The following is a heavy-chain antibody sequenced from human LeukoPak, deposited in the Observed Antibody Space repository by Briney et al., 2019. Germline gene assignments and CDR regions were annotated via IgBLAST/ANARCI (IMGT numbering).Heavy chain of an antibody. V-gene: IGHV3-74*01. CDR3: ARDYGDYPDY. Sequence: GGSLRLSCAASGFTFSSHWMHWVRHAPGKGLVWVSRINSDGSSISYADSVKGRFTISRDNAKNSLYLQMNSLRAEDTAVYYCARDYGDYPDYWGQGTLVTVSS. CDR1: GFTFSSHW. D-gene: IGHD4-17*01. CDR2: INSDGSSI. J-gene: IGHJ4*02.